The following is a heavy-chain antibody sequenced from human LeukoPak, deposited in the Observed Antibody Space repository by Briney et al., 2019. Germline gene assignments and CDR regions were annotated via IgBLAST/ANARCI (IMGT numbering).Heavy chain of an antibody. CDR3: ASSLAAAGPYYFDS. V-gene: IGHV4-59*01. Sequence: PSETLSLTCTVSGGSISSYYWSWIRQPPGKGLEWIGYMYYSGSSNYNPSLKSRVTISVDTSKNQFSLKLTSVTAADTAVYYCASSLAAAGPYYFDSWGQGTLVTVSS. CDR2: MYYSGSS. J-gene: IGHJ4*02. D-gene: IGHD6-13*01. CDR1: GGSISSYY.